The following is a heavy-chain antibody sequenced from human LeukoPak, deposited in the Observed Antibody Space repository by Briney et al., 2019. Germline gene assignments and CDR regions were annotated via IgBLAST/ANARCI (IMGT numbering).Heavy chain of an antibody. CDR2: TYYRYKWYN. J-gene: IGHJ5*02. CDR3: GRGLASWFDP. V-gene: IGHV6-1*01. Sequence: SQTLSLTCAISGDSVSSNSAAWNCIRQSPSRGLEWLGGTYYRYKWYNDYAVSVKSRITINPDTSKNHFALQLNSVTREDTAVYYCGRGLASWFDPWGQGSLVIVCS. CDR1: GDSVSSNSAA.